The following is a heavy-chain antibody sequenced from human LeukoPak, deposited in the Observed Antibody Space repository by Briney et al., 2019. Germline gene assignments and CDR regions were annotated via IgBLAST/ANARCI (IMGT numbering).Heavy chain of an antibody. CDR1: GGTFSSYA. CDR3: ARGSAVVVTATPGAFDI. V-gene: IGHV1-69*13. D-gene: IGHD2-21*02. CDR2: IIPIFGTA. J-gene: IGHJ3*02. Sequence: SVKVSCKASGGTFSSYAISWVRQAPGQGLEWMGWIIPIFGTANYAQKFQGRVTITADESTSTAYMELSSLRSEDTAVYYCARGSAVVVTATPGAFDIWGQGTMVTVSS.